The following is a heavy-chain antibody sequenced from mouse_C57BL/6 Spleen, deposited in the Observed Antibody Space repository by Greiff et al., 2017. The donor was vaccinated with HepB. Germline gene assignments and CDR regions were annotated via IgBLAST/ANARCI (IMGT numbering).Heavy chain of an antibody. CDR2: INPNNGGT. Sequence: EVQLQQSGPELVKPGASVKISCKASGYTFTDYYMNWVKQSHGKSLEWIGDINPNNGGTSYNQKFKGKATLTVDKSSSTAYMELRSLTSEDSAVYYCARCPRYYFDYWGQGTTLTVSS. J-gene: IGHJ2*01. V-gene: IGHV1-26*01. CDR3: ARCPRYYFDY. CDR1: GYTFTDYY.